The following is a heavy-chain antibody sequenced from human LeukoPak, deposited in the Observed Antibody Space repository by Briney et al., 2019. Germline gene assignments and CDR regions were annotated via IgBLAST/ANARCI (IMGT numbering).Heavy chain of an antibody. J-gene: IGHJ6*02. CDR3: ARESRYFDWFPIMDV. CDR2: IKQDGSEK. D-gene: IGHD3-9*01. CDR1: GFTFSSYW. Sequence: GGSLRLSCAASGFTFSSYWMSWVRQAPGKGLEWVANIKQDGSEKYYVDSVKGRFTISRDNAKNSLYLQMNSLRAEDTAVYYCARESRYFDWFPIMDVWGQGTTVTVS. V-gene: IGHV3-7*01.